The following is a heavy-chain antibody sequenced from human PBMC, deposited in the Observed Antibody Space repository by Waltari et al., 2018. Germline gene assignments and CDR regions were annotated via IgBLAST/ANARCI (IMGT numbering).Heavy chain of an antibody. CDR1: GGSFSGYY. D-gene: IGHD6-13*01. V-gene: IGHV4-34*01. CDR2: INHSGST. CDR3: ATSSSWWGDDY. Sequence: QVQLQQWGAGLLKPSETLSLTCAVYGGSFSGYYWSWIRQPPGKGLEWIGEINHSGSTNYNPSLKGRVTISVDTSKNQFSLKLSAVTAANTAVYYCATSSSWWGDDYWGQGTLVTVSS. J-gene: IGHJ4*02.